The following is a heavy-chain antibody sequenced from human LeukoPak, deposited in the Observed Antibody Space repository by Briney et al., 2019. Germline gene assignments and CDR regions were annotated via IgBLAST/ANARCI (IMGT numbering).Heavy chain of an antibody. V-gene: IGHV1-18*01. Sequence: ASVKVSCKASGYTFTDHGISWVRQAPGQGLEWMGWISTFNGDTNYAQKFQGRVTITSETFTNTAHMELRSLRSDDTAIYYCARDLAFLPVPAANGWLDPWGQGTLVTVSS. CDR1: GYTFTDHG. CDR3: ARDLAFLPVPAANGWLDP. CDR2: ISTFNGDT. D-gene: IGHD3-16*01. J-gene: IGHJ5*02.